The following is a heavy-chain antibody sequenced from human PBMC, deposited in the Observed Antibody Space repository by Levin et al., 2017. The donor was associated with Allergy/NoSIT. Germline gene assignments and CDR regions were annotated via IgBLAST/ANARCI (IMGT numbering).Heavy chain of an antibody. CDR2: IYPGDSDT. CDR1: GYRFTSDW. V-gene: IGHV5-51*01. Sequence: AGESLKISCQGSGYRFTSDWIGWVRQTPEKGLEWMGIIYPGDSDTRYSPSFHGQVTISVDKSTSTAYLQWSSLKASDSAIYYCARLPGYSSGPMGWFDPWGQGTLVTVSS. J-gene: IGHJ5*02. CDR3: ARLPGYSSGPMGWFDP. D-gene: IGHD6-19*01.